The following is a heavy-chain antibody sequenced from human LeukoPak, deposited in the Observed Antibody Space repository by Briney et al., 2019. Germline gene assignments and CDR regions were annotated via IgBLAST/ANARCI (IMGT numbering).Heavy chain of an antibody. CDR2: ISGSGGST. CDR1: GFTFSNYA. V-gene: IGHV3-23*01. CDR3: TKGTIWLPFDY. Sequence: GGSLRLSCAASGFTFSNYAMSCARQAPGKGLEWVSAISGSGGSTYYADSVKGRFTISRDNSKNTLYLQMNSLRAEDTAVYYCTKGTIWLPFDYWGQGTLVTVSS. D-gene: IGHD5-18*01. J-gene: IGHJ4*02.